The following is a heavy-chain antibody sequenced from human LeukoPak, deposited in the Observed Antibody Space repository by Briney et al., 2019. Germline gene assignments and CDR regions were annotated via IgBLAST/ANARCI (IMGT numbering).Heavy chain of an antibody. CDR1: GFTFSDYS. J-gene: IGHJ5*02. D-gene: IGHD2-15*01. CDR3: AKGGYTTWFDP. V-gene: IGHV3-23*01. CDR2: IGSNGRDR. Sequence: GGSLRLSCTASGFTFSDYSMTWVRQAPGEGLECVSTIGSNGRDRYYADSVRGRFTVSRDNSKNTLYVEMNSLRVEDTAVYYCAKGGYTTWFDPWGQGTLVTVSS.